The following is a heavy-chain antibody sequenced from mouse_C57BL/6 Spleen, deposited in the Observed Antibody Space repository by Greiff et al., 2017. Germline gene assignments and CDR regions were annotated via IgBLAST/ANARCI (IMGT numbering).Heavy chain of an antibody. CDR2: INPNNGGT. V-gene: IGHV1-26*01. CDR1: GYTFTDYY. D-gene: IGHD2-10*01. Sequence: EVQLQQSGPELVKPGASVKISCKASGYTFTDYYMNWVKQSHGKSLEWIGDINPNNGGTSYNQKFKGKATLTVDKSSSTAYMELRSLTSEDSAVYYCARLGLLFRDYWGQGTSVTVSS. J-gene: IGHJ4*01. CDR3: ARLGLLFRDY.